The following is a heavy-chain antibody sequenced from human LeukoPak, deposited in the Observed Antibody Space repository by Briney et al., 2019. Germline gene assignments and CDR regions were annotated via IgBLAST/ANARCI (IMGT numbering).Heavy chain of an antibody. CDR3: ARDGHTYSYGPFYYYYYYMDV. CDR1: GYTFTGYY. CDR2: INPNSGGT. V-gene: IGHV1-2*02. Sequence: VASVKVSCKASGYTFTGYYMHWVRQAPGQGLEWMGWINPNSGGTNYAQKFQGRVTMTRDTSISTAYMELSRLRSDDTAVYYCARDGHTYSYGPFYYYYYYMDVWGKGTTVTVSS. J-gene: IGHJ6*03. D-gene: IGHD5-18*01.